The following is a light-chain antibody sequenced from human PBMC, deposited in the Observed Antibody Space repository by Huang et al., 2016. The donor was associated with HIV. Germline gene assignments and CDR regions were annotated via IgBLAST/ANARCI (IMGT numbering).Light chain of an antibody. CDR1: QSIRRMY. Sequence: IVLTQSPGTLSVSPGERAALSCRASQSIRRMYLVWYQQKPGQAPRLLIYGASSRATGIPDRFSGSGSGRDFTLTISRLEPEDFAVYFCQQYHSSPVTFGQGTRLEIK. J-gene: IGKJ5*01. CDR3: QQYHSSPVT. CDR2: GAS. V-gene: IGKV3-20*01.